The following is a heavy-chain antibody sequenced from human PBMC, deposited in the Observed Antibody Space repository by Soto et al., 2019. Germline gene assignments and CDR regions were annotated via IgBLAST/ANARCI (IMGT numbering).Heavy chain of an antibody. CDR1: GFTFSTYS. V-gene: IGHV3-48*01. CDR2: ISDGGTTI. J-gene: IGHJ4*02. D-gene: IGHD1-26*01. Sequence: EVRLVESGGGLVQPGGSLRLSCAASGFTFSTYSMNWVRQAPGKGLEWVSYISDGGTTIYHADSVKGRFTISRDNAKNSLYLQMNSLRAEDTAVYYCAREVGPIDYWGQGTLVTVSS. CDR3: AREVGPIDY.